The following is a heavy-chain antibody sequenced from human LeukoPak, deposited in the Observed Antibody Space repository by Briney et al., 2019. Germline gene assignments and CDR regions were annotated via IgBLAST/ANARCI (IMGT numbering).Heavy chain of an antibody. CDR3: AREAPRPVRGFISVYFDY. CDR1: GFTFNDAW. J-gene: IGHJ4*02. CDR2: INYKTNGGTA. Sequence: KPGGSLRLSCAASGFTFNDAWMSWVRQAPGKGLEWVGRINYKTNGGTADYAAPVKGRFTISRDDSKDTLYLQMNSLKTEDTAVYYCAREAPRPVRGFISVYFDYWGQGALVTVSS. D-gene: IGHD3-10*02. V-gene: IGHV3-15*01.